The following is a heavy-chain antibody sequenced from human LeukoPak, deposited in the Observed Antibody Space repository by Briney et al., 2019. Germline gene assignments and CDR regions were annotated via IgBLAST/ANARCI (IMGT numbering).Heavy chain of an antibody. V-gene: IGHV3-64*01. Sequence: GGSLRLSCAASGFTFSSYAMHWVRQAPGKGLEYVSAISSNGGSTYYANSVKGRFTISRDNSKNTLYLQMGSLRAEDMAVYYCARDQTWSTFGRTMDVWGKGTTVTVSS. CDR3: ARDQTWSTFGRTMDV. D-gene: IGHD2/OR15-2a*01. CDR1: GFTFSSYA. J-gene: IGHJ6*03. CDR2: ISSNGGST.